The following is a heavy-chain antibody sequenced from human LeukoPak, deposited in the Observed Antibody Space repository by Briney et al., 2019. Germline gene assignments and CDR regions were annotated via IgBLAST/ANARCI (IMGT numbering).Heavy chain of an antibody. CDR2: INHSGST. D-gene: IGHD3-3*01. CDR1: GGSFSGYY. Sequence: SETLSLTCAVYGGSFSGYYWSWIRQPPGKGLEWIGEINHSGSTNYNPCLKSRVTISVDTSKNQFSLKLSSVTAADTAVYYCARGPGSYDFWTDNWFDPWGQGTLVTVSS. V-gene: IGHV4-34*01. J-gene: IGHJ5*02. CDR3: ARGPGSYDFWTDNWFDP.